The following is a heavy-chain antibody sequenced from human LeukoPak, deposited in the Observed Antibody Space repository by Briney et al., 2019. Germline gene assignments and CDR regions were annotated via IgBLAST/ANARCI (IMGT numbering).Heavy chain of an antibody. CDR2: INPNSGGT. CDR3: ARVSGAVAALPYDY. D-gene: IGHD6-19*01. V-gene: IGHV1-2*02. J-gene: IGHJ4*02. CDR1: GYTFTGYY. Sequence: ASVKVSCKASGYTFTGYYIHWVREAPGQGLEWMGWINPNSGGTNYAQKFQGRVTITRDTSTSTAYMELSRLRSDDTAVYYCARVSGAVAALPYDYWGQGTLVTVSS.